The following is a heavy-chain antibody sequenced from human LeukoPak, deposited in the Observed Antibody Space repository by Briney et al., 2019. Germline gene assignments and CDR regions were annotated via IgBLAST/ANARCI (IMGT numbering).Heavy chain of an antibody. D-gene: IGHD5-12*01. V-gene: IGHV4-34*01. CDR2: INHSGST. CDR3: ARLKRMGMRQWLRFEQWSLFDY. Sequence: PAETLSLTCAVYGGSFSGYYWSWIRQRPGKGLEWIGEINHSGSTNYNPSLKSRVTISVDTSKIQFSLKLSSVTAADTAVYYCARLKRMGMRQWLRFEQWSLFDYWGQGTLVTVSS. J-gene: IGHJ4*02. CDR1: GGSFSGYY.